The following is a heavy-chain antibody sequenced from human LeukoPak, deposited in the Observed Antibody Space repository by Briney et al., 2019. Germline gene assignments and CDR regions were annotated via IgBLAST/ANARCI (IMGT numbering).Heavy chain of an antibody. CDR1: GGSISSYY. Sequence: PSETLSLTCTVSGGSISSYYWNWLRQPPGKGLEWIGYIYYSGSTNYNTSLKGRLTISVDTSKNQFSLKLSSVTAADTAVYYCARYVWGSYPTFEDYWGQGTLVTVSS. D-gene: IGHD3-16*02. J-gene: IGHJ4*02. CDR2: IYYSGST. CDR3: ARYVWGSYPTFEDY. V-gene: IGHV4-59*01.